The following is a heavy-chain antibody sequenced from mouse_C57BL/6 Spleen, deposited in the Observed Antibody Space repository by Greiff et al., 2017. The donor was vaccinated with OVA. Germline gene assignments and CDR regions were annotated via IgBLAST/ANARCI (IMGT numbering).Heavy chain of an antibody. V-gene: IGHV1-61*01. Sequence: VQLQQPGAELVRPGSSVKLSCKASGYTFTSYWMDWVKQRPGQGLEWIGNIYPSDSETHYNQKFKDKATLTVDKSSSTAYMQLSSLTSEDSAVYYCARRDSSGYEAYWGQGTLVTVSA. CDR3: ARRDSSGYEAY. CDR1: GYTFTSYW. J-gene: IGHJ3*01. CDR2: IYPSDSET. D-gene: IGHD3-2*02.